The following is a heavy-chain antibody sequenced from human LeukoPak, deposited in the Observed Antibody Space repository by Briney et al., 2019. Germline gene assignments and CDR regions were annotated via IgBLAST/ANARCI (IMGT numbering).Heavy chain of an antibody. V-gene: IGHV3-23*01. CDR1: GFTFSTYA. J-gene: IGHJ4*02. D-gene: IGHD5-12*01. CDR3: AKGTDIWPRTFDY. CDR2: ISNSGGST. Sequence: PGGSLRLSCAASGFTFSTYAMSWVRQAPGKGLEWVSTISNSGGSTYYADSVKGRFTISRDNSKNTLYLQMNNLRAEDTAVYFCAKGTDIWPRTFDYWGQGTLVTVSS.